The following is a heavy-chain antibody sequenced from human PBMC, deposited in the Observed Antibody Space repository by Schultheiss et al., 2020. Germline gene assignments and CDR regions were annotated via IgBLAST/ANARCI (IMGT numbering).Heavy chain of an antibody. V-gene: IGHV4-34*01. D-gene: IGHD5-18*01. J-gene: IGHJ4*02. CDR3: ARNTATFDY. CDR2: IYYSGST. Sequence: SETLSLTCAVYGGSFSGYYWSWIRQPPGKGLEWIGSIYYSGSTYYNPSLKSRVTISVDTSKNQFSLKLSSVTAADTAVYYCARNTATFDYWGQGTLVTVSS. CDR1: GGSFSGYY.